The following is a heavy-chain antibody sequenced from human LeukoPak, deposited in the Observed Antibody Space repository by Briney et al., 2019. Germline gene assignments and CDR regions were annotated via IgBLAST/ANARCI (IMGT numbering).Heavy chain of an antibody. J-gene: IGHJ4*02. V-gene: IGHV1-69*13. CDR2: IIPIFGTA. CDR1: GGTFSSYA. CDR3: ARSGMRIAAWPSSDY. Sequence: SVKVSCKASGGTFSSYAISWVRQAPGQGLEWMGGIIPIFGTANYAQKFQGRVTITADEPTSTAYMELSSLRSEDTAVYYCARSGMRIAAWPSSDYWGQGTLVTVSS. D-gene: IGHD6-13*01.